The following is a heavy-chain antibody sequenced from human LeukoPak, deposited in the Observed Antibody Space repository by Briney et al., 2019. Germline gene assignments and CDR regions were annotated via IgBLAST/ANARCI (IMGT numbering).Heavy chain of an antibody. J-gene: IGHJ4*02. V-gene: IGHV4-59*01. Sequence: SETLSLTCTVSGGSISSYYWSWIRQPPGKGLEWIGYIYYSGSTNYNPSLKSRVTISVDTSKNQFSLKLTSVTAADTAVYYCARGWNGYPYYFDYWGQGTLVTVSS. CDR2: IYYSGST. D-gene: IGHD5-24*01. CDR1: GGSISSYY. CDR3: ARGWNGYPYYFDY.